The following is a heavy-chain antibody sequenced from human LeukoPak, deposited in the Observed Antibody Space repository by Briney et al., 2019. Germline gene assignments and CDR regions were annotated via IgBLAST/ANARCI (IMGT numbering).Heavy chain of an antibody. J-gene: IGHJ4*02. CDR2: INAGNGNT. V-gene: IGHV1-3*01. CDR3: ARGSIQQQLSDY. CDR1: GYTFTSYG. Sequence: GASVKVSCKASGYTFTSYGISWVRQAPGQRLEWMGWINAGNGNTKYSQKFQGRVTITRDTSASTAYMELSSLRSEDTAVYYCARGSIQQQLSDYWGQGTLVTVSS. D-gene: IGHD6-13*01.